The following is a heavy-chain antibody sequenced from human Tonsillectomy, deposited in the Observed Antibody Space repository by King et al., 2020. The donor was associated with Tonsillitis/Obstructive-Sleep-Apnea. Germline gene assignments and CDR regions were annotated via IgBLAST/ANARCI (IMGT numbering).Heavy chain of an antibody. Sequence: PLQESGPGLVKPSETLSLTCTVSGGSISSYYWSWIRPPPGKGLEWIGYIYYSGSTNYNPSLKSRVTISVDTSKNQFSLKLSSVTAADTAVYYCASPSIAVAGYDAFDIWGQGTMVTVSS. CDR3: ASPSIAVAGYDAFDI. J-gene: IGHJ3*02. CDR1: GGSISSYY. V-gene: IGHV4-59*01. CDR2: IYYSGST. D-gene: IGHD6-19*01.